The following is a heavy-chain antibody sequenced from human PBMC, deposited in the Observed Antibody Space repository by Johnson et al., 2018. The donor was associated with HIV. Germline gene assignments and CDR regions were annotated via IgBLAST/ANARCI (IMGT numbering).Heavy chain of an antibody. Sequence: VQLVESGGSVVRPGGSLRLSCAASGFTFDDYAMHWVRQAPGNGLEWVSLIRWDGAIKSYVDSVKGRFTISRDNSRNSLYLQMKGLRAEDTALYYCARAEIYEGRVGDFAFDIWGQGTVVIVSS. V-gene: IGHV3-43D*03. CDR3: ARAEIYEGRVGDFAFDI. CDR2: IRWDGAIK. CDR1: GFTFDDYA. D-gene: IGHD3-10*01. J-gene: IGHJ3*02.